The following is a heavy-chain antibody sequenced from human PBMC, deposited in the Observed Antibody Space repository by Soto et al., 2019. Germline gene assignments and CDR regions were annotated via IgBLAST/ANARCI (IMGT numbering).Heavy chain of an antibody. D-gene: IGHD6-19*01. V-gene: IGHV3-30*03. Sequence: GGSLRRSCAASGFNFGVFGMHWVRQAPGKGLEWLSVLSYEGSEEYYADSVRGRFTISRDNSKNTLFLQMDSLRVDDTGVYYCALTRRSSLLEVAGPGFEYWGQGTLVTVSS. J-gene: IGHJ4*02. CDR3: ALTRRSSLLEVAGPGFEY. CDR2: LSYEGSEE. CDR1: GFNFGVFG.